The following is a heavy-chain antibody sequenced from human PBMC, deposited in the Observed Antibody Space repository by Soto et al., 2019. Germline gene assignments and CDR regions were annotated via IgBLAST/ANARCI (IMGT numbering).Heavy chain of an antibody. CDR1: GGSVSSGSYH. CDR3: ARERRGSGYYSLNYYYGMDG. CDR2: IYYSGST. D-gene: IGHD3-22*01. V-gene: IGHV4-61*01. J-gene: IGHJ6*02. Sequence: PSETLSLTCTVSGGSVSSGSYHWSWIRQPPGKGLEWIGYIYYSGSTNYNPSLKSRVTISVDTSKNQFSLKLSSVTAADTAVYYCARERRGSGYYSLNYYYGMDGWGQGTTVTVSS.